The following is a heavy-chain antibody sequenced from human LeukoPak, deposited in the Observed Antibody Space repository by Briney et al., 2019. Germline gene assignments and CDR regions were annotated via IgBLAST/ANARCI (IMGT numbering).Heavy chain of an antibody. V-gene: IGHV4-34*01. CDR1: GESFSGYF. J-gene: IGHJ1*01. D-gene: IGHD6-13*01. Sequence: SETLSLTCAVYGESFSGYFWNWIRQPPGKGLEWIGEINHSGSTSNHNPSLKSRVTMSVDTSKNQFSLQLNSVTPEDTAVYYCARDRVAAAGTVYFQHWGQGTLVTVSS. CDR2: INHSGSTS. CDR3: ARDRVAAAGTVYFQH.